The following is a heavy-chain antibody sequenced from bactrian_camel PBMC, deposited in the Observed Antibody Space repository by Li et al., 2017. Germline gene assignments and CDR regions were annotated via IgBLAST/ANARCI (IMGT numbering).Heavy chain of an antibody. CDR1: GYTYSTYC. D-gene: IGHD1*01. Sequence: HVQLVESGGGLVQPGGSLMLSCAASGYTYSTYCMGWARQSPGKEREGVAVIDSEGTTSYADSAKGRFTISRDPETDTVYLEMENLKPEDTAMYICAAQYRPAVVSHCIAALSLMLPRTWDKGFDYWGQGTQVTVS. CDR3: AAQYRPAVVSHCIAALSLMLPRTWDKGFDY. CDR2: IDSEGTT. V-gene: IGHV3S9*01. J-gene: IGHJ4*01.